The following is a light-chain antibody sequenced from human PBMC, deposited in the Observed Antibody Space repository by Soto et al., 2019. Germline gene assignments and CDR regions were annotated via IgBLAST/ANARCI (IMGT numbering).Light chain of an antibody. CDR3: QSYDSSPSGYV. V-gene: IGLV1-40*01. J-gene: IGLJ1*01. Sequence: QSVLTQPPSVSGAPGQRVTISCTESSSNIGAGYDVHWYQQLPGTAPKLLIYANRNRPAGVPDRFSASKSDTSASLAITGLQAEDEADYYCQSYDSSPSGYVFGTGTKLTVL. CDR2: ANR. CDR1: SSNIGAGYD.